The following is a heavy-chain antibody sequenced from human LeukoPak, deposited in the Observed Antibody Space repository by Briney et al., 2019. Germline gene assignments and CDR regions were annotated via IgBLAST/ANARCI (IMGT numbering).Heavy chain of an antibody. D-gene: IGHD1-14*01. CDR1: GASISSSNYY. J-gene: IGHJ4*02. CDR2: IYYSGSA. Sequence: SETLSLTCTVSGASISSSNYYWGWIRQPPGKGLEWIGSIYYSGSAYYNPSLKSRVTISVDTSTNQFSLKLSSLTAVDTAVYYCATEYATIWGQGTLVTVSS. V-gene: IGHV4-39*01. CDR3: ATEYATI.